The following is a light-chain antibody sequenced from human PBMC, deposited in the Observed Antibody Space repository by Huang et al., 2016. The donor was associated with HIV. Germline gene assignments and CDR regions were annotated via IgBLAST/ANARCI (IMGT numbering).Light chain of an antibody. V-gene: IGKV3-15*01. CDR1: QSVNSK. Sequence: EIVMTQSPATLSLSPGARATLSCRASQSVNSKLAWYQQKPGQAPRLLIYGASTRATGLPGRFSGSGSGTEFTLTISSLQSEDFAVYYCQQYSKWPPNTFGQGTKLESK. CDR3: QQYSKWPPNT. CDR2: GAS. J-gene: IGKJ2*01.